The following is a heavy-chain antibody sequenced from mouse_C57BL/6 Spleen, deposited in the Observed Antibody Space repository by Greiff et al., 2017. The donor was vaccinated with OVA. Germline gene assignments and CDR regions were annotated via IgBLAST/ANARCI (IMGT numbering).Heavy chain of an antibody. D-gene: IGHD2-4*01. CDR1: GYTFTSYW. J-gene: IGHJ2*01. CDR2: IYPGSGST. Sequence: VKLQQPGAELVKPGASVKMSCKASGYTFTSYWITWVKQRPGQGLEWIGDIYPGSGSTNYNEKFKSKATLTVDTSSSTAYMQLSSLTSEDSAVYYCARIGYDYDVGYWGQGTTLTVSS. V-gene: IGHV1-55*01. CDR3: ARIGYDYDVGY.